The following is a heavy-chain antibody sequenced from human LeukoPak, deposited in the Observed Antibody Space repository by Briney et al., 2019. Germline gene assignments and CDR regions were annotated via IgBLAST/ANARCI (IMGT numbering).Heavy chain of an antibody. CDR1: GSTFSRYW. CDR3: TTGIGNYYYY. J-gene: IGHJ4*02. CDR2: VKSDGSDT. D-gene: IGHD3-10*01. Sequence: GGSLRLSCAASGSTFSRYWMHWVRQAPGKGLVWVSRVKSDGSDTIYADSVKGRFTTSRDNAKNTLYLQMDSLRAEDTAVYYCTTGIGNYYYYWGLGTLVTVAS. V-gene: IGHV3-74*01.